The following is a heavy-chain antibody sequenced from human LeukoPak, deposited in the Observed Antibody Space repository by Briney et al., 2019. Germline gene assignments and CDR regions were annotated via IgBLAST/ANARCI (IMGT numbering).Heavy chain of an antibody. D-gene: IGHD3-10*01. Sequence: SETLSLTCAVYGGSFSGYYWSWIRQPPGKGLEWIGEINHSGNTNYNPSLKSRGTISIDRSKNQFSLRLSSVTAADTAVYYCARVGPSPFGARGAFDIWGQGTVVTVSS. V-gene: IGHV4-34*01. CDR3: ARVGPSPFGARGAFDI. CDR1: GGSFSGYY. CDR2: INHSGNT. J-gene: IGHJ3*02.